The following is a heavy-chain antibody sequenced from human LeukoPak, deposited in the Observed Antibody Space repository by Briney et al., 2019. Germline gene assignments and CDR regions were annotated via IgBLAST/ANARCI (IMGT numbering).Heavy chain of an antibody. J-gene: IGHJ4*02. V-gene: IGHV3-23*01. CDR1: GFTFSIYA. CDR3: AKDAAGPEY. CDR2: ISASGGDT. D-gene: IGHD6-13*01. Sequence: GGSLRLSCAASGFTFSIYAMSWVRQAPGKGLEWVSGISASGGDTWYPDSVKGRFTISRDNSKNTLFLQMNSLRVEDTAMYYCAKDAAGPEYWGQGTRVTVSS.